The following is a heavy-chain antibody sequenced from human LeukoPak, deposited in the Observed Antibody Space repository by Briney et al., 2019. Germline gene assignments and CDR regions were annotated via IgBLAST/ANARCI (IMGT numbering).Heavy chain of an antibody. CDR1: GGTFSSYA. CDR3: ARGGCSSTSCYTTTRNNWFDP. Sequence: ASVKVSCTASGGTFSSYAISWVRQAPGQGLEWMGRIIPIIGIANYARKFQGRVTITADKSTSTAYMELSSLRSEDTAVYYCARGGCSSTSCYTTTRNNWFDPWGQGTLVTVSS. V-gene: IGHV1-69*04. D-gene: IGHD2-2*02. J-gene: IGHJ5*02. CDR2: IIPIIGIA.